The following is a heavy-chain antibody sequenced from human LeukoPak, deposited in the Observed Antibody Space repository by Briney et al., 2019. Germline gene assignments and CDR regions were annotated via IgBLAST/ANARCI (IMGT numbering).Heavy chain of an antibody. J-gene: IGHJ4*02. CDR1: DTSIRSYY. V-gene: IGHV4-4*07. CDR2: FYTSGTT. D-gene: IGHD2-21*02. CDR3: ARVSLVTPREYCFAY. Sequence: SETLSLTCTVSDTSIRSYYWSWIRQPAGKGLEWIGRFYTSGTTYYNPSLKSRVTMSIDTSKNQLSLNLTSVTAADTARYYCARVSLVTPREYCFAYWGRGTLVTVSS.